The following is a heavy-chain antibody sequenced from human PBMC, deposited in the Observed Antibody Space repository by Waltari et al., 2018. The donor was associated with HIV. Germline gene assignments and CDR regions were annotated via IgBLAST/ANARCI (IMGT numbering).Heavy chain of an antibody. J-gene: IGHJ4*02. CDR1: GGSISSSSYY. Sequence: QLQLQESGPGLVKPSETLSLTCTVSGGSISSSSYYWGWIRPPPGKGLAWIGSIYYSGTTYNNPSLKSRVTISVDTSKNQFSLKLSSVTAADTAVYYCARRGRAINKYYYDSSGIVAYFDYWGQGTLVTVSS. D-gene: IGHD3-22*01. CDR3: ARRGRAINKYYYDSSGIVAYFDY. CDR2: IYYSGTT. V-gene: IGHV4-39*01.